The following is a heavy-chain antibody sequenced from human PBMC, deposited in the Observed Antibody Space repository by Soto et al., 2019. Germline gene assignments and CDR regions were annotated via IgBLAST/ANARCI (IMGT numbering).Heavy chain of an antibody. CDR2: IYYSGST. CDR3: ARGIWGRYHLDY. Sequence: QVQLQESGPGLVKPSETLSLTCTVSGDSISSDSHFWSWIRQSPGKKLEWIGYIYYSGSTNYNPSLNSRVTISIDTSKNQFSLTLRSVTAADSAIYCCARGIWGRYHLDYWGQGTLVTVSS. CDR1: GDSISSDSHF. D-gene: IGHD3-16*02. V-gene: IGHV4-61*01. J-gene: IGHJ4*02.